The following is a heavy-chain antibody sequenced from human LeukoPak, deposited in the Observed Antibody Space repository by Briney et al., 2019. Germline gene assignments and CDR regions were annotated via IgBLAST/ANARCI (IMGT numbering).Heavy chain of an antibody. J-gene: IGHJ4*02. CDR2: ISYDGSNK. V-gene: IGHV3-30*18. CDR3: AKDLVLRYFDWAFDY. D-gene: IGHD3-9*01. CDR1: GFTFGSYG. Sequence: GGSLRLPCAASGFTFGSYGMHWVRQAPGKGLEWVAVISYDGSNKYYADSVKGRFTISGDNSKNTLYLQMNSLRAEDTAVYYCAKDLVLRYFDWAFDYWGQGTLVTVSS.